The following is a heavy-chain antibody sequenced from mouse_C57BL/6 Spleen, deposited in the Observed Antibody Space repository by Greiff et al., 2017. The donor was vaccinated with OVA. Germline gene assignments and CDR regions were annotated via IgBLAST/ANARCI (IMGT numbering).Heavy chain of an antibody. CDR2: ISSGSSTI. CDR3: ARKNWDYFDY. V-gene: IGHV5-17*01. CDR1: GFTFSDYG. Sequence: EVKLVESGGGLVKPGGSLKLSCAASGFTFSDYGMHWVRQAPEKGLEWVAYISSGSSTIYYADTVKGRFTISRDNAKNTLFLQMTSLMSEDTAMYYCARKNWDYFDYWGQGTTLTVSS. D-gene: IGHD4-1*01. J-gene: IGHJ2*01.